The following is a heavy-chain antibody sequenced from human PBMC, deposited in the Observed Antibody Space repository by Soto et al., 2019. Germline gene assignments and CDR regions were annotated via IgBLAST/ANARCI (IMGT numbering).Heavy chain of an antibody. CDR1: GGTVASSHW. Sequence: QVQLQESGPRLVKPSGSLSLTCGVSGGTVASSHWWSWVRQSPGGGLEWIGNVYHTGDTNLNPSLQSRATISVDKSNNQFSLRRNSLTAADTGVYFCAREIVTAGGNNYFDPWGPGTLVTVSS. CDR3: AREIVTAGGNNYFDP. CDR2: VYHTGDT. J-gene: IGHJ5*02. V-gene: IGHV4-4*02. D-gene: IGHD2-21*02.